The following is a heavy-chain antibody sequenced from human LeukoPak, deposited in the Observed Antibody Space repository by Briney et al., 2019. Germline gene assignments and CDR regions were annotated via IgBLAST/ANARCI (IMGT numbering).Heavy chain of an antibody. D-gene: IGHD3-10*01. CDR1: GYAFTGYY. V-gene: IGHV1-2*02. J-gene: IGHJ4*02. CDR3: ASARWFGESYFDY. Sequence: ASVKVSCKASGYAFTGYYMHWVRQAPGQGLEWMGWINPNSGGTNYAQKFQGRVTMTRDTSISTAYMELSRLRSDDTAVYYCASARWFGESYFDYWGQGTLVTVSS. CDR2: INPNSGGT.